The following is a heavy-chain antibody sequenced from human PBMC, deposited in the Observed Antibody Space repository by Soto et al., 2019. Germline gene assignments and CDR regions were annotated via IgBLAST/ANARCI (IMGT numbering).Heavy chain of an antibody. CDR2: ISYDGSNK. CDR1: GFTFSSYA. D-gene: IGHD6-6*01. J-gene: IGHJ4*02. Sequence: QVQLVESGGGVVQPGRSLRLSCAASGFTFSSYAMHWVRQAPGKGLEWVAVISYDGSNKYYADSVKGRFTISRDNSKNTLYLQMNSLRAEDTAVYYCARSTSSSSGYYSGQGTLVTVSS. CDR3: ARSTSSSSGYY. V-gene: IGHV3-30-3*01.